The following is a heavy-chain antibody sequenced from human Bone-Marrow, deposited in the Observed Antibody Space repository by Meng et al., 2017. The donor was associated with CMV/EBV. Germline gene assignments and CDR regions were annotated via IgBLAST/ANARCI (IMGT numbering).Heavy chain of an antibody. V-gene: IGHV4-34*01. CDR3: ARVLKSDYGGNSFGVDH. CDR1: GGSFSGYY. CDR2: ISHTGTT. D-gene: IGHD4-23*01. Sequence: SETLSLTCAVHGGSFSGYYWSWIRQPPGKGLEWIGEISHTGTTNYNPSLKSRITISADTSKNQFFLGLSSVTAADTAVYYCARVLKSDYGGNSFGVDHWGQGKLVTVSS. J-gene: IGHJ4*02.